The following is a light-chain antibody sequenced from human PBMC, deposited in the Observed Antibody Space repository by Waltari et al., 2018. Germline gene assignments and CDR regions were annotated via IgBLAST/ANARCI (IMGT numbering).Light chain of an antibody. Sequence: EIVLTQSPGTLSLSPGERVTLSCRASQSVSSSFLAWYQQKPGQAPRLLIYGASSRATGIPDRVSGSGSGTDFTLTISRLELEDLAVYYCQQYCSSRLTFGGGTKVEIK. CDR3: QQYCSSRLT. CDR1: QSVSSSF. V-gene: IGKV3-20*01. CDR2: GAS. J-gene: IGKJ4*01.